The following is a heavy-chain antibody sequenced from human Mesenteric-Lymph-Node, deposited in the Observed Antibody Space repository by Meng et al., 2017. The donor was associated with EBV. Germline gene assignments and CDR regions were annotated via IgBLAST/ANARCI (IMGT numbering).Heavy chain of an antibody. D-gene: IGHD2-2*01. CDR2: IYHSGRT. Sequence: QVQLQESGPGLGKPSGTLSLTCAVSGDSISSDKWWRWVRQPPGKRLEWIGEIYHSGRTNYNPSLTSRVTILVDKSKNQFSLKLSSVTAADTAVYYCASRYCPTTSCRQDWGQGTLVTVSS. CDR1: GDSISSDKW. V-gene: IGHV4-4*02. CDR3: ASRYCPTTSCRQD. J-gene: IGHJ4*02.